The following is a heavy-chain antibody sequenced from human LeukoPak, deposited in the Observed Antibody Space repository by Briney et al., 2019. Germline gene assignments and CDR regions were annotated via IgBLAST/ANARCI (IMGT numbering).Heavy chain of an antibody. CDR3: APFDIGYSYGYP. D-gene: IGHD5-18*01. CDR2: ISAYNGNT. Sequence: ASVKVSCKASGYTFTRYGISWVRQAPGQGLEWMGWISAYNGNTNYAQKLQGRVTMTTDTSTSTAYMELRSLRSDDTAVYYCAPFDIGYSYGYPWGQGTLVTVSS. V-gene: IGHV1-18*01. J-gene: IGHJ5*02. CDR1: GYTFTRYG.